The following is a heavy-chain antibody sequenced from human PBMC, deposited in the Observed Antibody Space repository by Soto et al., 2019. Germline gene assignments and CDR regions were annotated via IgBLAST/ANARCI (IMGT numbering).Heavy chain of an antibody. J-gene: IGHJ4*02. Sequence: QVQLVQSGAEVKKPGASVKVSCKASGYTFTSYGISWVRQAPGQGLEWIGWISAYNGNTNYAQKLQGRVTMTTDTSTSTAYMELRSLRSDDTAVYYCARTYYYDSSGYYPFDYWGQGTLVTVSS. CDR1: GYTFTSYG. V-gene: IGHV1-18*01. CDR3: ARTYYYDSSGYYPFDY. CDR2: ISAYNGNT. D-gene: IGHD3-22*01.